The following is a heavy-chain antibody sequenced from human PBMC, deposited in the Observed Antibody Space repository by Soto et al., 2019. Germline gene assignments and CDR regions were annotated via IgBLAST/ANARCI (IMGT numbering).Heavy chain of an antibody. D-gene: IGHD5-12*01. Sequence: GGSLRLSCAASGFTFSSYWMSWVRQAPGKGLEWVANIKQDGSEKYYVDSVKGRFTISRDNAKNSLYLQMNSLRAEDTAVYYCARNAAADRIVATHPCYFDYWGQGTLVTVSS. V-gene: IGHV3-7*01. J-gene: IGHJ4*02. CDR3: ARNAAADRIVATHPCYFDY. CDR1: GFTFSSYW. CDR2: IKQDGSEK.